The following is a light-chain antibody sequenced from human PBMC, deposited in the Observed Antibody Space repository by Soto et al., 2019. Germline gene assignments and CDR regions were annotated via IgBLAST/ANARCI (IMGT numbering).Light chain of an antibody. CDR2: GAS. CDR3: QQRASWPFT. V-gene: IGKV3-11*01. Sequence: TQSPATLSVSPGDRATLSCRASQSINSDLAWYQQQPGQAPRLLIYGASTRATGIPARFSGSGSGTDFTLTIGSLEPEDSAVYSCQQRASWPFTFGQGTKVDIK. J-gene: IGKJ2*01. CDR1: QSINSD.